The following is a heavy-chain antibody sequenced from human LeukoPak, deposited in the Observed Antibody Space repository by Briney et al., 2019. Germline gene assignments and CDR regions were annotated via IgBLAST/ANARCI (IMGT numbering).Heavy chain of an antibody. D-gene: IGHD5-24*01. V-gene: IGHV3-30*18. CDR1: GFTFSSYG. CDR3: AKRRDGYNYFLDY. Sequence: PGGSLILSCAASGFTFSSYGMHWVRQAPGKGLEWVAVISYDGSNKYYADSVKGRFTISRDNSKNTLYLQMNSLRAEDTAVYYCAKRRDGYNYFLDYWGQGTLVTVSS. CDR2: ISYDGSNK. J-gene: IGHJ4*02.